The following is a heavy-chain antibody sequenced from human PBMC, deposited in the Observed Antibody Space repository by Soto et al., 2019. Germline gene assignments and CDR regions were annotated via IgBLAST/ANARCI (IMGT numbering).Heavy chain of an antibody. CDR2: ISYSGST. D-gene: IGHD1-26*01. Sequence: PSETLCLTCGVSGGSIISDYWSWIRQPPGKGLEWIGYISYSGSTNYNPSLKSLVTISVDTSKNQFSLKLSSVTAADTAVYYCARVLSGSSLFDYWGQGTLVPVSS. CDR3: ARVLSGSSLFDY. CDR1: GGSIISDY. V-gene: IGHV4-59*01. J-gene: IGHJ4*02.